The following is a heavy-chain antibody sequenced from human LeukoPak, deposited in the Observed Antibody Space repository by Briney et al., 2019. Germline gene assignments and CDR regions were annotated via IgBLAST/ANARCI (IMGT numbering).Heavy chain of an antibody. CDR2: ISVSGGST. D-gene: IGHD2-21*02. J-gene: IGHJ4*02. CDR3: AKERSRGGDCLDY. Sequence: GGSLRLSCAASGFTYSSYAMSWFRQAPGKGLEWVSAISVSGGSTYYADSVKGRFTISRDNSKNTLYLQMNSLRAEETAVYYCAKERSRGGDCLDYWGQGTLVTVSS. CDR1: GFTYSSYA. V-gene: IGHV3-23*01.